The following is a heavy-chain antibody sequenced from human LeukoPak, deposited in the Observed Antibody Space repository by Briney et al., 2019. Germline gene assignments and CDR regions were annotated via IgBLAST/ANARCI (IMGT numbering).Heavy chain of an antibody. CDR2: IYYSGST. J-gene: IGHJ2*01. CDR3: ARVYYYDSSGYQHWYFDL. CDR1: GGSISSYY. Sequence: SETLSLTCTVSGGSISSYYWSWIRQPPGKGLEWIGYIYYSGSTYYNPSLKSRVTISVDTSKNQFSLKLSSVTAADTAVYYCARVYYYDSSGYQHWYFDLWGRGTLVTVSS. D-gene: IGHD3-22*01. V-gene: IGHV4-30-4*01.